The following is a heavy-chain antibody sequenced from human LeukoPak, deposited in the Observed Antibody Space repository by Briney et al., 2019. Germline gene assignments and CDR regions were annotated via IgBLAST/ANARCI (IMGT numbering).Heavy chain of an antibody. J-gene: IGHJ3*02. V-gene: IGHV4-39*02. Sequence: SETLSLTCTVSGGSISSGGYYWSWIRQHPGKGLEWIGSIYYSGSTYYNPSLESRVTISVDTTKNQFSLKLGSLTAADTAVYYCAREQYADDDAFDIWGQGTMVTVS. CDR3: AREQYADDDAFDI. CDR2: IYYSGST. D-gene: IGHD5-24*01. CDR1: GGSISSGGYY.